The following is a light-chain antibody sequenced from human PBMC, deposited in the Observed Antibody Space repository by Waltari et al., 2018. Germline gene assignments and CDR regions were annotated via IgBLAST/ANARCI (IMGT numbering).Light chain of an antibody. CDR2: DAS. J-gene: IGKJ2*02. V-gene: IGKV3-15*01. Sequence: ETVMTQSPATLSVSPGERAALSCPASQSVTNKLAWYQQQPGQAPILLIYDASTRATGIPARFSGSGSGTHFTLSISSLQSDDVALYFCQQYNNWPRTFGQGTKLEI. CDR3: QQYNNWPRT. CDR1: QSVTNK.